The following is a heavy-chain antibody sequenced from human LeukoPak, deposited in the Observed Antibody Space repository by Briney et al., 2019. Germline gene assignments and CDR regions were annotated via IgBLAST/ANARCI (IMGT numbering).Heavy chain of an antibody. D-gene: IGHD6-19*01. CDR3: ARRDSSGWYYAFDI. V-gene: IGHV4-39*01. CDR1: GGSISSSSYY. CDR2: IYYSGST. Sequence: SETLSLTCTVSGGSISSSSYYWGWIRQPPGKGLEWIGSIYYSGSTYYNPSLKSRVTISVDTSKNQFSLKLSSVTAADTAVYYCARRDSSGWYYAFDIWGQGTMVTVCS. J-gene: IGHJ3*02.